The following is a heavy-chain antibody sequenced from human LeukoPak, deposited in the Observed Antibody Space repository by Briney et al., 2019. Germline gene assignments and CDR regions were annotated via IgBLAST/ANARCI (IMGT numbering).Heavy chain of an antibody. CDR1: GGSISSSSYY. Sequence: SETLSLTCTVSGGSISSSSYYWAWIRQPPGKGLEWIGSVHYSGSTYYNPSLKSRVTISVDTSKNQFSLKLSSVTAADTAVYYCARGGDGAYCGGDCLSWFDPWGQGTLVTVSS. J-gene: IGHJ5*02. CDR3: ARGGDGAYCGGDCLSWFDP. D-gene: IGHD2-21*02. CDR2: VHYSGST. V-gene: IGHV4-39*07.